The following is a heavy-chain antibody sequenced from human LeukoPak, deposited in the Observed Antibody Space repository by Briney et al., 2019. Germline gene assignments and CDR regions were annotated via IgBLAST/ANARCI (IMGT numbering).Heavy chain of an antibody. J-gene: IGHJ4*02. D-gene: IGHD3-22*01. Sequence: GGSLRLSCAASRFTFSNHGMHWVRRAPGKGLEWVAVIWYDGSKEYYADSVKGRFIISRDNSKNTLHPQMNRLRAEDTAVYYCAKGGSGYWTFFDHWGQGTLVTVSS. CDR2: IWYDGSKE. CDR3: AKGGSGYWTFFDH. CDR1: RFTFSNHG. V-gene: IGHV3-33*06.